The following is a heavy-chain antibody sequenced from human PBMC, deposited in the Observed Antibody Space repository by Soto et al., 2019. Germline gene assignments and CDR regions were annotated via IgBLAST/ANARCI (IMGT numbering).Heavy chain of an antibody. CDR2: IYHSGSI. Sequence: SETLSLTCAVSGDSISSGGYSWSWIRQPPGKGLEWIGYIYHSGSIYYNPSLKSRVTISVDRSKNQFSLKLSSVTAADTAVYYCARFYGDYYNWFDPWGQGTLVTVSS. D-gene: IGHD4-17*01. CDR3: ARFYGDYYNWFDP. V-gene: IGHV4-30-2*01. J-gene: IGHJ5*02. CDR1: GDSISSGGYS.